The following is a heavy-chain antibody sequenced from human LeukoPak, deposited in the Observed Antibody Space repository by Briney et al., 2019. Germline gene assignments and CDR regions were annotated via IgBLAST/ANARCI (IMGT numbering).Heavy chain of an antibody. J-gene: IGHJ5*02. V-gene: IGHV4-59*01. D-gene: IGHD6-19*01. CDR1: GGSISSYY. CDR2: IYYSGYT. CDR3: ARDKVAGRNWFDP. Sequence: SETLSLTCTVSGGSISSYYWSWIRQPPGKGLEWIGCIYYSGYTNYKSSLKSRVTISVDTSKNQFSLKLSSVTAADTAIYYCARDKVAGRNWFDPWGQGILVTVSS.